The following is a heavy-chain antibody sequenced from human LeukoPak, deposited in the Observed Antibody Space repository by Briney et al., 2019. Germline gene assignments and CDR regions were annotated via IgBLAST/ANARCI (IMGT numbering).Heavy chain of an antibody. D-gene: IGHD3-3*01. V-gene: IGHV4-59*01. CDR1: GGSISSYY. J-gene: IGHJ6*03. CDR2: IYYSGST. Sequence: SETLSLTCTVSGGSISSYYWSWIRQPPGKGLGWIGYIYYSGSTNYNPSLKSRVTISVDTSKNQFSLKLSSVTAADTAVYYCARDHKYDFWSGYYLGSYMDVWGKGTTVTVSS. CDR3: ARDHKYDFWSGYYLGSYMDV.